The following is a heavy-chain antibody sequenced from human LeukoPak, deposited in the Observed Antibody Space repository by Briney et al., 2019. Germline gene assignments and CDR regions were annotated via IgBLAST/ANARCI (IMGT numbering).Heavy chain of an antibody. CDR3: ARQAGGYSSGWYQFHFDY. D-gene: IGHD6-19*01. J-gene: IGHJ4*02. V-gene: IGHV1-18*04. Sequence: ASVKLSCKASGYTLTSNGISWVRQAPGQGLEWMGWINTYNGNTNYAQNLQGRVTMTTDTSTSTAYMELRSLRSDDTAVYYCARQAGGYSSGWYQFHFDYWGQGTLVTVSS. CDR2: INTYNGNT. CDR1: GYTLTSNG.